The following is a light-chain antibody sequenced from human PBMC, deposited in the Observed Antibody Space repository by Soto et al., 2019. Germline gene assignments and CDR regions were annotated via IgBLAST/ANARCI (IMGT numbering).Light chain of an antibody. CDR2: DAS. CDR1: QGIIND. V-gene: IGKV1-33*01. J-gene: IGKJ4*01. CDR3: QQYDNLPLT. Sequence: DIQMIQYPSSLSGSVGDRVTITCQASQGIINDLNWYQQKPGKAPKLLIYDASNLETRVPSRFSGSGSGTDFTFPISSLQSEDIATYYCQQYDNLPLTFGGGTKVEIK.